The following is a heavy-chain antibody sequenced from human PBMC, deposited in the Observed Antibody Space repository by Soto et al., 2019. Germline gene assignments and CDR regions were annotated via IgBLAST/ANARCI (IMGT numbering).Heavy chain of an antibody. Sequence: GGSLRLSCAASGFTFSSYSMNWVRQAPGKGLEWVSSISSSSSYIYYADSVKGRFTISRDNAKNSLYLQMNSLRAEDTAVYYCASLRYFDWFGPDAFAIWGQGTMVTVSS. CDR1: GFTFSSYS. CDR3: ASLRYFDWFGPDAFAI. CDR2: ISSSSSYI. D-gene: IGHD3-9*01. J-gene: IGHJ3*02. V-gene: IGHV3-21*01.